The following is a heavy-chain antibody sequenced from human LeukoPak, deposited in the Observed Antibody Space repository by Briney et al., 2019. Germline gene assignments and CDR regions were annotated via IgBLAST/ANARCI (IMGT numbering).Heavy chain of an antibody. CDR2: ISYDGSNK. J-gene: IGHJ4*02. CDR3: AKDARWLVPPL. CDR1: GFTFSSYG. D-gene: IGHD6-19*01. V-gene: IGHV3-30*18. Sequence: PGGSLRLSCAASGFTFSSYGLHWVRQAPGKGLEWLAVISYDGSNKYYADSVKGRFTISRDNSKNTLYLQMNSLRAEDTAVYYCAKDARWLVPPLWGQGTLVTVSS.